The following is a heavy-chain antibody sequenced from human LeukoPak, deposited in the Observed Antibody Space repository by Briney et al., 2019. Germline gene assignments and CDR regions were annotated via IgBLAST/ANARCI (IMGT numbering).Heavy chain of an antibody. CDR1: GFTSSSYW. CDR2: IKQDGSEI. CDR3: ARSVGLYFDY. J-gene: IGHJ4*02. Sequence: GGSLRLSCAASGFTSSSYWMSRVRQAPGKRLEWVANIKQDGSEIYYVDSVKGRFTISRDNAKNSLYLQMNSLRAEDTAVYYCARSVGLYFDYWGQGTLVTVSS. V-gene: IGHV3-7*03. D-gene: IGHD1-26*01.